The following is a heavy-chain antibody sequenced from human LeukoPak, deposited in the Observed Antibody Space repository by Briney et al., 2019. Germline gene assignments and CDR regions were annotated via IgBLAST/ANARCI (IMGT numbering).Heavy chain of an antibody. V-gene: IGHV3-33*01. CDR3: ARGVFGFPGTFPSTDYYMDV. Sequence: GGSLRLSCAASGFTFSSYGMHWVRQAPGKGLEWVAVIWYDGSNKYYADSVKGRFTISRDNFKNTLYLQMNSLRAEDTAVYYCARGVFGFPGTFPSTDYYMDVWGKGTTVTVSS. CDR1: GFTFSSYG. J-gene: IGHJ6*03. D-gene: IGHD1-14*01. CDR2: IWYDGSNK.